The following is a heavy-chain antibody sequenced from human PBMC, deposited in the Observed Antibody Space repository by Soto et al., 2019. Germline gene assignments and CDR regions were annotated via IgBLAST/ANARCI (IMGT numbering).Heavy chain of an antibody. CDR3: ARGDVRVVASFDP. V-gene: IGHV1-2*02. CDR1: GYTFTDYY. D-gene: IGHD2-15*01. CDR2: INPNSGGT. Sequence: SVKVSCKASGYTFTDYYIHWVRQAPGQGLEWMGWINPNSGGTNYAQKFQGRVTMTRDTSISTAYMELSRLISDDTAVYYCARGDVRVVASFDPWGQGALVTVSS. J-gene: IGHJ5*02.